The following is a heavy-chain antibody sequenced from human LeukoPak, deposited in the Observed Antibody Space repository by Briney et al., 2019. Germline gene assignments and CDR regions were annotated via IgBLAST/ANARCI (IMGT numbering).Heavy chain of an antibody. J-gene: IGHJ3*02. Sequence: GGSLRLSCAASGFTFSSYSMNWVRQAPGKGLEWVSYISSSSSTIYYADSVKGRFTISRDNAKNSLYLQMNSLRAEDTAVYYCANYCSGGSCTHAFDIWGQGTMVTVSS. CDR1: GFTFSSYS. CDR3: ANYCSGGSCTHAFDI. D-gene: IGHD2-15*01. CDR2: ISSSSSTI. V-gene: IGHV3-48*01.